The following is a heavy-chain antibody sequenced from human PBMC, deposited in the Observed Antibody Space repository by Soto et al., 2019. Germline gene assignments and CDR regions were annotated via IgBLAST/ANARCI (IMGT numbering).Heavy chain of an antibody. V-gene: IGHV4-59*01. CDR3: ARVSHIVVVPAVRGAFDI. D-gene: IGHD2-21*02. CDR1: GGSMSGYY. Sequence: QVQLQESGPGLEKASETLSLTCTVSGGSMSGYYWSWIRQPPGKGLEWIGFIYDSGTTNYNPSLKSPGTISIDTSKNQFSLKLTSVTAADTAVYYCARVSHIVVVPAVRGAFDIWGQGTMITVPS. J-gene: IGHJ3*02. CDR2: IYDSGTT.